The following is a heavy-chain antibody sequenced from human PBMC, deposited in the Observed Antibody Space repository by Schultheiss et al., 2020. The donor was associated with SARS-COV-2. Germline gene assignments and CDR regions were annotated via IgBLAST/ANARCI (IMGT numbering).Heavy chain of an antibody. D-gene: IGHD4-17*01. V-gene: IGHV4-4*07. CDR1: GGSISSYY. Sequence: SETLSLTCTVSGGSISSYYWSWIRQPAGKGLEWIGRIYTSGSTNYNPSLKSRATMSVDTSKNQFSLKLSSVTAADTAVYHCASRTTVTGTAFDIWGQGTMVTVSS. J-gene: IGHJ3*02. CDR2: IYTSGST. CDR3: ASRTTVTGTAFDI.